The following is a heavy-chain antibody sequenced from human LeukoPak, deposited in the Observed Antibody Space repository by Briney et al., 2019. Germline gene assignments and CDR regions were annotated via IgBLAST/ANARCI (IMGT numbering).Heavy chain of an antibody. CDR2: ISSSSYI. CDR1: GFTFSSYS. V-gene: IGHV3-21*01. D-gene: IGHD6-6*01. J-gene: IGHJ4*02. CDR3: ARDLAARGDY. Sequence: SGGSLRPSCAASGFTFSSYSMNWVRQAPGKGLEWVSSISSSSYIYYADSVKGRFTISRDNAKNSLYLQMNSLRAEDTAVYYCARDLAARGDYWGQGTLVTVSS.